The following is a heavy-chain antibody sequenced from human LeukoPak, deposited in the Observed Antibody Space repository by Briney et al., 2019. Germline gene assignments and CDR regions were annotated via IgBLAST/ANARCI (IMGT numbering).Heavy chain of an antibody. J-gene: IGHJ3*02. CDR3: ARPDCGDYVFDI. CDR1: GGSISNYF. Sequence: SETLSLTCTVSGGSISNYFWNWIRQPPGKGLEWIGSIYYSGSTYYNPSLKSRVTISVDTSKNQFSLKLRSVTAADTAVYHCARPDCGDYVFDIWGQGTMVTVSS. CDR2: IYYSGST. D-gene: IGHD4-17*01. V-gene: IGHV4-39*01.